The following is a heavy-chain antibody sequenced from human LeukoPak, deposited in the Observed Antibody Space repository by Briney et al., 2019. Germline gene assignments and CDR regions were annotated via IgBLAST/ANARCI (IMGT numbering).Heavy chain of an antibody. CDR3: ARALTLYGDYGGGWDY. CDR2: IYYSGST. V-gene: IGHV4-39*07. CDR1: GGSLSSRQYY. Sequence: SGTLSLTCTVPGGSLSSRQYYWGWIRQPPGKGLEWIGRIYYSGSTYYNPSLTSRVTISVAPATNQFYAKLSAVTAADTAVYFCARALTLYGDYGGGWDYWGQGTLVTVSS. J-gene: IGHJ4*02. D-gene: IGHD4-17*01.